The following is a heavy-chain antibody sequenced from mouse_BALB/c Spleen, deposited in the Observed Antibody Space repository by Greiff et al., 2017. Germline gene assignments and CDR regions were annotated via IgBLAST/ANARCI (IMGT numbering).Heavy chain of an antibody. V-gene: IGHV5-9-4*01. CDR3: AREHATARAY. J-gene: IGHJ3*01. CDR1: GFTFSSYA. D-gene: IGHD1-2*01. CDR2: ISSGGSYT. Sequence: DVHLVESGGGLVKPGGSLKLSCAASGFTFSSYAMSWVRQSPEKRLEWVAEISSGGSYTYYPDTVTGRFTISRDNAKNTLYLEMSSLRSEDTAMYYCAREHATARAYWGQGTLVTVSA.